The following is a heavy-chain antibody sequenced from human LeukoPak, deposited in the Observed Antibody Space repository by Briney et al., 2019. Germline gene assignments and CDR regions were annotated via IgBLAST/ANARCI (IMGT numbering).Heavy chain of an antibody. CDR3: AKGLSIVPKYFDY. D-gene: IGHD2-2*01. J-gene: IGHJ4*02. CDR1: GFTFSNYG. Sequence: GGSLRLSCAASGFTFSNYGMIWVRQAPGKGLEWVSSISGSGGRTFYADSVKGRFIISRDNFKNMLYLQMNSLRAEDTAVYYCAKGLSIVPKYFDYWGQGILVTVSS. CDR2: ISGSGGRT. V-gene: IGHV3-23*01.